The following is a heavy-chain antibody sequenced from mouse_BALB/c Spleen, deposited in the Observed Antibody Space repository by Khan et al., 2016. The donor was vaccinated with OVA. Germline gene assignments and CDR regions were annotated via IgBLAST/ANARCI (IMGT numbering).Heavy chain of an antibody. Sequence: QVQLQQPGAELVRPGTSVKMSCKAAGYTFTTYWIGWVKQRPGHGLEWFGDIYPGGGYTNYNEKFKGKATLTADTSSSTAYMQVSSLTSEDSAIYYCARRGAARATRDYFDYWGQGTTLTVSS. CDR2: IYPGGGYT. J-gene: IGHJ2*01. D-gene: IGHD3-1*01. CDR1: GYTFTTYW. V-gene: IGHV1-63*02. CDR3: ARRGAARATRDYFDY.